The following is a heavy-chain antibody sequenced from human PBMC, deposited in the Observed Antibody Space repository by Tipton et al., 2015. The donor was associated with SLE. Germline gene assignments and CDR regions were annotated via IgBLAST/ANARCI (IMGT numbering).Heavy chain of an antibody. Sequence: GLVKPSETLSLICTVSGGSISGYYWSWIRQPPGKGLEWIGYIYHSGSTNYNPSLKSRVNISVDTSKNQFSLKLSSVTAADTAVYYCARVIVGATGWFDPWGQGTLVTVSS. J-gene: IGHJ5*02. CDR2: IYHSGST. V-gene: IGHV4-59*01. D-gene: IGHD1-26*01. CDR3: ARVIVGATGWFDP. CDR1: GGSISGYY.